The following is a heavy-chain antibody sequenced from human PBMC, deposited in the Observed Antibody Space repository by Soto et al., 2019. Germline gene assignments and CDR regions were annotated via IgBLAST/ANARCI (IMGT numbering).Heavy chain of an antibody. V-gene: IGHV1-2*02. J-gene: IGHJ6*02. Sequence: ASVKVSCKASGYSFIDYYMHWVRQAPGQGFEWMGRISPKSGGTNYAQKFEGRVTMTWDTSLNTAYMELSSLISEDTAVYYCAKVMDYYDSSGHMDVWGQGTTVTVSS. CDR2: ISPKSGGT. CDR1: GYSFIDYY. CDR3: AKVMDYYDSSGHMDV. D-gene: IGHD3-22*01.